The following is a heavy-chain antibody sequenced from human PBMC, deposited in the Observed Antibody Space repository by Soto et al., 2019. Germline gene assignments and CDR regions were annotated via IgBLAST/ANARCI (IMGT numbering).Heavy chain of an antibody. CDR1: GFTFSSYA. CDR2: ISYDGSNK. CDR3: ARETRSPTFQVPTYCYYYGMDV. V-gene: IGHV3-30-3*01. Sequence: QVQLVESGGGVVQPGRSLRLSCAASGFTFSSYAMHWVRQAPGKGLEWVAVISYDGSNKYYADSVKGRFIISRDNSKNTLYLQMNSMRAEDTAVYYCARETRSPTFQVPTYCYYYGMDVWGQGTTVTVSS. J-gene: IGHJ6*02. D-gene: IGHD1-1*01.